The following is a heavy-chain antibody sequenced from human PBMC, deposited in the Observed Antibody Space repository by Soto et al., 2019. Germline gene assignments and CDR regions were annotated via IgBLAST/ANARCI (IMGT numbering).Heavy chain of an antibody. CDR2: MYYSGNA. V-gene: IGHV4-59*01. J-gene: IGHJ4*02. CDR1: GGSISRYY. Sequence: SETLSLTCTVSGGSISRYYWSWIRQSPGKGLEWIGYMYYSGNANYNPSLRSRITISVDTSKNQFSLNLNSVTAADTAVYYCAREYPVHSAYFDYWGQGILVTVS. CDR3: AREYPVHSAYFDY. D-gene: IGHD1-26*01.